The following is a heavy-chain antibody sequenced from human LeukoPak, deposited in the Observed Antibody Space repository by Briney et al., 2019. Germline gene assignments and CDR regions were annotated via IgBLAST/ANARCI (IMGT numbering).Heavy chain of an antibody. CDR3: AKDLLLWFGELMVDY. Sequence: GGSLGLSCAASGFTFSSYGMHWVRQAPGKGLEWVAVISYDGSNKYYVDSVKGRFTISRDNSKNTPYLQMNSLRAEDTAVYYCAKDLLLWFGELMVDYWGQGTLVTVSS. D-gene: IGHD3-10*01. CDR1: GFTFSSYG. V-gene: IGHV3-30*18. J-gene: IGHJ4*02. CDR2: ISYDGSNK.